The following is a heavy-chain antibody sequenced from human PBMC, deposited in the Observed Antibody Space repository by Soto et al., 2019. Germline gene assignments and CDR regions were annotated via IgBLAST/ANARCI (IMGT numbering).Heavy chain of an antibody. CDR3: ASTGYSSSWYGPCDY. V-gene: IGHV1-18*01. CDR1: GYTFTSYG. Sequence: ASVKVSCKASGYTFTSYGISWVRQAPGQGLEWMGWISAYNGNTNYAQKLQGRVTMTTDASTSTAYMELRSLRSDDTAVYYCASTGYSSSWYGPCDYRGQGTLVTVSS. J-gene: IGHJ4*02. CDR2: ISAYNGNT. D-gene: IGHD6-13*01.